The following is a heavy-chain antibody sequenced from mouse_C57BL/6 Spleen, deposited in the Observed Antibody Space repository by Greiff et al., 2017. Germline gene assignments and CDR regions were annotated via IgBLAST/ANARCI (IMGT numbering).Heavy chain of an antibody. J-gene: IGHJ3*01. CDR3: ARIYDGCYFWCAY. CDR1: GYTFTTYP. Sequence: QVQLQQSGAELVKPGASVKMSCKASGYTFTTYPIEWMKQNHGKSLEWIGNFHPYNDDTKYNEKFKGKATLTVETSSSTVYLGLSRVTSDDSAVYCSARIYDGCYFWCAYWGQGTLVTVSA. CDR2: FHPYNDDT. V-gene: IGHV1-47*01. D-gene: IGHD2-3*01.